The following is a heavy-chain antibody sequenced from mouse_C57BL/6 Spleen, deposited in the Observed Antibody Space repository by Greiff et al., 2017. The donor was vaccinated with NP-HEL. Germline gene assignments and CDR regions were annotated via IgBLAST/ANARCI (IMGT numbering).Heavy chain of an antibody. V-gene: IGHV1-18*01. CDR2: INPNNGGT. D-gene: IGHD2-2*01. J-gene: IGHJ4*01. CDR1: GYTFTDYN. CDR3: ARRGYDRDYAMDY. Sequence: VQLQQSGPELVKPGASVKIPCTASGYTFTDYNMDWVKQSPGKSLEWIGDINPNNGGTIYNQKFKGKATLTVDKSSSTLYLQLRSLTSEDTAVYYCARRGYDRDYAMDYWGQGTSVTVSS.